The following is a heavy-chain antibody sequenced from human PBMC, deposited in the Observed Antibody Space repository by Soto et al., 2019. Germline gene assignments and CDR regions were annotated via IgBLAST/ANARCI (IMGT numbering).Heavy chain of an antibody. J-gene: IGHJ5*02. CDR2: IYYSGST. V-gene: IGHV4-30-2*03. Sequence: SETLSLTCAVSGGSISSGGYSWSWIRQPPGKGLEWIGSIYYSGSTYYNPSLKSRVTMSVDTSKNQFSLKLSSVTAADTAVYYCATQEVGGSYVYTFDPWGQGTLVTVSS. CDR3: ATQEVGGSYVYTFDP. D-gene: IGHD1-26*01. CDR1: GGSISSGGYS.